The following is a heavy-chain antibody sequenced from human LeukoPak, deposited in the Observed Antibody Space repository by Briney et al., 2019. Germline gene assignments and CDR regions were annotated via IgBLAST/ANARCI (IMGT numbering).Heavy chain of an antibody. J-gene: IGHJ4*02. CDR1: GGSISSYY. Sequence: SETLSLTCTVSGGSISSYYWSWIRQPPGKGLEWIGYIYYGGSTNYNPSLKSRVTISVDTSKNQFSLKLSSVTAADTAVYYCARLGLGGSGASLWDWGQGTLVTVSS. V-gene: IGHV4-59*08. CDR3: ARLGLGGSGASLWD. CDR2: IYYGGST. D-gene: IGHD2-8*02.